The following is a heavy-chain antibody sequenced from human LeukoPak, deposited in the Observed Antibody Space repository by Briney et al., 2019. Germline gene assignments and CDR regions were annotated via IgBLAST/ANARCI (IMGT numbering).Heavy chain of an antibody. Sequence: GGSLRLSCAASGFIFDDYAMHWVRQAPGKGLEWVSGISWNSGNIAYADSVKGRFTISRDNAKNSLYLQMNSLRAEDTALYYRAKDYSRGYSYGYVRPIDYWGQGTLVTVSS. V-gene: IGHV3-9*01. CDR1: GFIFDDYA. J-gene: IGHJ4*02. D-gene: IGHD5-18*01. CDR2: ISWNSGNI. CDR3: AKDYSRGYSYGYVRPIDY.